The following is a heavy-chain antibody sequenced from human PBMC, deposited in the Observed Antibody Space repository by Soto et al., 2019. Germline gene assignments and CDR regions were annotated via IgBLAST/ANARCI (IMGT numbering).Heavy chain of an antibody. Sequence: EVQLVESGGGSVQPGESLRLSCAASGFPFSSYWIHWVRQAPGKGLVWVSRIKYDGTITNYADSLKGRLTISRDSAENTVYLQMNSLRVEDTAVYYCVRGAKGGYYGDVWGKGTKVTVSS. CDR1: GFPFSSYW. D-gene: IGHD3-3*01. CDR2: IKYDGTIT. V-gene: IGHV3-74*01. CDR3: VRGAKGGYYGDV. J-gene: IGHJ6*04.